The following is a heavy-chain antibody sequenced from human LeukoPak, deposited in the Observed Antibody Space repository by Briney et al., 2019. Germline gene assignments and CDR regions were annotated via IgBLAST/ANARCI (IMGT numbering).Heavy chain of an antibody. V-gene: IGHV1-2*04. CDR1: GYTFTGYY. J-gene: IGHJ4*02. Sequence: ASVKVSCKASGYTFTGYYMHWVRQAPGQGLEWMGWINPNSGGTNYAQKFQGWVTMTRDTSISTAYMELSRLRPDDTAVYYCARGPFVVVVPAALDYWGQGTLVTVSS. D-gene: IGHD2-2*01. CDR3: ARGPFVVVVPAALDY. CDR2: INPNSGGT.